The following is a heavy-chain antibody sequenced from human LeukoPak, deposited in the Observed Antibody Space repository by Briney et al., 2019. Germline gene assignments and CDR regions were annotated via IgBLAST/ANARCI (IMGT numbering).Heavy chain of an antibody. CDR3: AKKAQYNGNYPLDY. CDR1: GFTFSSNA. V-gene: IGHV3-23*01. Sequence: GGSLRLSCAASGFTFSSNAMTWVRQAPGRGLEWVSSINGGGSTIYYADSVKGRFTISRDNSKNTLYLQMNSLRAEDTALYFCAKKAQYNGNYPLDYWGQGTLVTVSS. CDR2: INGGGSTI. D-gene: IGHD1-26*01. J-gene: IGHJ4*02.